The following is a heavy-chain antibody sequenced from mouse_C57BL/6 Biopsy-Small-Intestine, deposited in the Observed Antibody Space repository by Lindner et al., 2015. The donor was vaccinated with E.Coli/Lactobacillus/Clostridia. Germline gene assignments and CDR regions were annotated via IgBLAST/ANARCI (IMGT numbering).Heavy chain of an antibody. Sequence: SVKVSCKASGYTFTRFYMHWVRRAPGQGLEWMGIINPSGGSTSYAQKFQGRVTMTRDTSTSTVYMELSSLRSEDTAVYYCGRDLGSSGWKHFDYWGQGTLVTVSS. J-gene: IGHJ4*01. D-gene: IGHD1-1*02. CDR3: GRDLGSSGWKHFDY. V-gene: IGHV1-64*01. CDR1: GYTFTRFY. CDR2: INPSGGST.